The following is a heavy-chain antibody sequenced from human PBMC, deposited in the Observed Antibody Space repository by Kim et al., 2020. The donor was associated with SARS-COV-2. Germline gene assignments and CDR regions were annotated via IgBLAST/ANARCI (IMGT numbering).Heavy chain of an antibody. J-gene: IGHJ4*02. V-gene: IGHV1-24*01. CDR2: ET. D-gene: IGHD3-9*01. CDR3: ATVDFDWFYF. Sequence: ETIYAPKFQGRVTMTEDTSTDTAYMELSSLRSEDTAVYYCATVDFDWFYFWGQGTLVTVSS.